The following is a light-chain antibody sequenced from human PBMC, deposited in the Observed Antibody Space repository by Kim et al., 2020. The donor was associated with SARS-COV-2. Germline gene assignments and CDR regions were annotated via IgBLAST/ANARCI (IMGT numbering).Light chain of an antibody. J-gene: IGLJ3*02. CDR3: QSSDTGTLWV. V-gene: IGLV6-57*03. CDR1: SGSIAGRY. Sequence: KAVTISCTRSSGSIAGRYWQWYQQRPGSEPTTVIYEDNQRPSGIPDRFSGSIDSTSNSASLTISGLKTEDEADYYCQSSDTGTLWVFGGGTQLTVL. CDR2: EDN.